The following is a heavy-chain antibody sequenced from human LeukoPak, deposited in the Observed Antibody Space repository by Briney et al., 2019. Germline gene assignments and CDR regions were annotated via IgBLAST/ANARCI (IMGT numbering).Heavy chain of an antibody. CDR3: ARERVTMFGVVAYDVIDL. Sequence: PGGSLRLSCAASGFTFISYAMHWVRQAPGKGLEWVAVISYDGTNKYYADSLKGRFTISRDNSNNTLYLQVDSLRTEDTAVYYCARERVTMFGVVAYDVIDLWGQGTGVTVSS. V-gene: IGHV3-30-3*01. J-gene: IGHJ3*01. CDR2: ISYDGTNK. CDR1: GFTFISYA. D-gene: IGHD3-3*01.